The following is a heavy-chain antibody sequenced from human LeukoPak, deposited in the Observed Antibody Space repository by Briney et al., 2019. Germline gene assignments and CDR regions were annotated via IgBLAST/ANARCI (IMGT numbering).Heavy chain of an antibody. Sequence: PSQTLSLTCTVSGGSISSGDYYWSWIRQPPGKGLEWIGYIYYSGSTYYNPSLKSRVNISVDTSKNQLSLKLSSVTAADTAVYYCASLMVRGDYFDYWGQGTLVTVSS. D-gene: IGHD3-10*01. V-gene: IGHV4-30-4*01. CDR1: GGSISSGDYY. J-gene: IGHJ4*02. CDR3: ASLMVRGDYFDY. CDR2: IYYSGST.